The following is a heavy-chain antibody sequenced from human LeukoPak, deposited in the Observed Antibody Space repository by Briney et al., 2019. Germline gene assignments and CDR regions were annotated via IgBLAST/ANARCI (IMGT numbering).Heavy chain of an antibody. CDR1: GGSISSSSYY. Sequence: PSETLSLTCSVSGGSISSSSYYWGWIRQPPGKGLEWIGSIYSSGNTYYNPSLKSRVTISVDTSKNQFSLRLSSVTAADTAVYYCATASYFGSGSYGYFDYWGQGTLVTVPS. V-gene: IGHV4-39*01. CDR2: IYSSGNT. J-gene: IGHJ4*02. CDR3: ATASYFGSGSYGYFDY. D-gene: IGHD3-10*01.